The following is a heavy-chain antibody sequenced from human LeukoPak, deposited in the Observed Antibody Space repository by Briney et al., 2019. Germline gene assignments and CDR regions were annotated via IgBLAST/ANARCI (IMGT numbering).Heavy chain of an antibody. CDR3: ARDPGELWLLFYYYYGMDV. D-gene: IGHD5-18*01. J-gene: IGHJ6*02. V-gene: IGHV1-2*02. Sequence: ASVKVSCRASGYTFTGYYMHWVRQAPGQGLEWMGWINPNSGGTSYAQKFQGRVTMTRDTSTSTVYMELSSLRSEDTAVYYCARDPGELWLLFYYYYGMDVWGQGTTVTVSS. CDR2: INPNSGGT. CDR1: GYTFTGYY.